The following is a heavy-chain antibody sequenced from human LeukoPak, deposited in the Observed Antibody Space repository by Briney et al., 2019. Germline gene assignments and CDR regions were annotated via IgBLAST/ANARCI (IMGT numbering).Heavy chain of an antibody. Sequence: ASVKVSCKASGYTFTGYYMHWVRQAPGQGLEWMGWINPNSGGTNYAQKFQGRVTMTRDTSISTAYMELSRLRSDDTAVYYCARDHGPNYYDSSGSSYNRFDPWGQGTLVTVSS. D-gene: IGHD3-22*01. J-gene: IGHJ5*02. CDR1: GYTFTGYY. V-gene: IGHV1-2*02. CDR3: ARDHGPNYYDSSGSSYNRFDP. CDR2: INPNSGGT.